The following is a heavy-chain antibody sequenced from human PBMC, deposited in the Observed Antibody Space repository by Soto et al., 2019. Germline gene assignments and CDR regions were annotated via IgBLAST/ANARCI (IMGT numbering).Heavy chain of an antibody. D-gene: IGHD3-9*01. V-gene: IGHV4-4*02. CDR3: ASYYDILTGYIDYGMEV. Sequence: QVQLQESGPGLVKPSGTLSLTCAVSGGSISSSNWWSWVRQPPGKGLEWIGEIYHSGSTNYNPSLKSRVTISVDKSKNQFSLKLSSVTAADTAVYYCASYYDILTGYIDYGMEVWGQGTTVTVSS. J-gene: IGHJ6*02. CDR2: IYHSGST. CDR1: GGSISSSNW.